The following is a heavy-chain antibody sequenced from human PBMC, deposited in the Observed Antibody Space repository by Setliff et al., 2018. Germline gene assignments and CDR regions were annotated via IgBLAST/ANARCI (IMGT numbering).Heavy chain of an antibody. CDR1: GFTFSIYA. D-gene: IGHD2-21*01. CDR2: INSGDFT. V-gene: IGHV3-23*01. Sequence: PGGSLRLACVASGFTFSIYAMSWVLQGPGKGREWVSLINSGDFTYDADSVKCRFTISRDNSKNTLYLQMNTLRAEDTAVYYCASPMYSDYMGVWGKGTTVTVSS. CDR3: ASPMYSDYMGV. J-gene: IGHJ6*03.